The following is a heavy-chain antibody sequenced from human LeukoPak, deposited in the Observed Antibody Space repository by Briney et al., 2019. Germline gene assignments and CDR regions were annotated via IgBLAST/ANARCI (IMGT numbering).Heavy chain of an antibody. CDR2: IWYDGSNK. V-gene: IGHV3-33*01. CDR3: ARDNPNCTNGVCYISPQYYFDY. Sequence: PGGSLRLSCAASGFTFSSYGMHWVRQAPGKGLEWVAVIWYDGSNKYYADSVKGRFTISRDNSKNTLYLQMNSLRAEDTAVYYCARDNPNCTNGVCYISPQYYFDYWGQGTLVTVSS. CDR1: GFTFSSYG. D-gene: IGHD2-8*01. J-gene: IGHJ4*02.